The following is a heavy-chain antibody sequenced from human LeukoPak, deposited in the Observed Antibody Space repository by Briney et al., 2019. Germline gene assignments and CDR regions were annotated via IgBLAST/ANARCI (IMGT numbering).Heavy chain of an antibody. Sequence: GRRLCPSRAVSRFTPTSLAIGCVSPAPGEGLEWVSASSGSGGSTYSADSVKGRFSISRDNSKNPLYLQMNSLRAQDTAVYYCAKVSVAGPWDYWGQGTLVTVSS. CDR2: SSGSGGST. CDR1: RFTPTSLA. CDR3: AKVSVAGPWDY. D-gene: IGHD6-19*01. J-gene: IGHJ4*02. V-gene: IGHV3-23*01.